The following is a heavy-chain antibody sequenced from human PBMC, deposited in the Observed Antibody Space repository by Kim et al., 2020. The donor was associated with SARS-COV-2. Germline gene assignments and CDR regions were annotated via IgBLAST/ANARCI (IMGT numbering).Heavy chain of an antibody. Sequence: YYADSVTGRFTISRDNSKNTLYLRMNSLRAEDTAIYYCAKRGSAWFYFDNWGQGTLVSVSS. V-gene: IGHV3-23*01. D-gene: IGHD6-19*01. J-gene: IGHJ4*02. CDR3: AKRGSAWFYFDN.